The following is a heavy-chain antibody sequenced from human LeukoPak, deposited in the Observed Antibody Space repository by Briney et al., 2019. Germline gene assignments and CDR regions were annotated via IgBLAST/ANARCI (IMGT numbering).Heavy chain of an antibody. Sequence: ASVKVSCKASGYTFTSYAMHWVRQAPGQRLEWMGGINAGNGNTKYSQKFQGRVTITRDTSASTAYMELSSLRSEDTAVYYCASGAGVHSSGWYYYYGMDVWGQGTTVTVSS. V-gene: IGHV1-3*01. CDR3: ASGAGVHSSGWYYYYGMDV. D-gene: IGHD6-19*01. CDR1: GYTFTSYA. J-gene: IGHJ6*02. CDR2: INAGNGNT.